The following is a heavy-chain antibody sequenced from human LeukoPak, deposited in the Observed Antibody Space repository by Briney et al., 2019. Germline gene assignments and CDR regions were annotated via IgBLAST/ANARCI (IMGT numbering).Heavy chain of an antibody. Sequence: SETLSLTCTVSGGSISSSSYYWGWIRQPPGKGLEWIGSIYYSGSTYYNPSLKSRVTISVDTSKNQFSLKLSSVTAADTAVYYCARVEGPPIAAAALDYWGQGTLVTVSS. J-gene: IGHJ4*02. V-gene: IGHV4-39*07. CDR1: GGSISSSSYY. CDR2: IYYSGST. CDR3: ARVEGPPIAAAALDY. D-gene: IGHD6-13*01.